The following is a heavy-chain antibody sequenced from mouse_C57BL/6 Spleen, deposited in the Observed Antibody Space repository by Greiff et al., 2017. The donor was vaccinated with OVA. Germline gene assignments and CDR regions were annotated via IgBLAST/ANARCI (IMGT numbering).Heavy chain of an antibody. J-gene: IGHJ2*01. V-gene: IGHV1-62-2*01. CDR2: FYPGSGSM. CDR1: GYTFTEYT. CDR3: ARHEDGDGYYGY. Sequence: QVHVKQSGAELVKPGASVKLSCKASGYTFTEYTIHWVKQRSGQGLEWIGWFYPGSGSMKYNEKFKDKATLTADKSSSTVYMELSRLTSEDSAVYFCARHEDGDGYYGYWGQGTTLTVSS. D-gene: IGHD2-3*01.